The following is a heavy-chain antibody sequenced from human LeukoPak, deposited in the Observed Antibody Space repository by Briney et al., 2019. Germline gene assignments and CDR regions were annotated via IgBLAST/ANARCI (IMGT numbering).Heavy chain of an antibody. J-gene: IGHJ4*02. CDR3: ARDSKIGSEVFGF. D-gene: IGHD2-15*01. CDR2: IIPIFGTA. Sequence: GASVKVSCKASGGTFSSYAISWVRQAPGQGLEWMGGIIPIFGTANHAQKFQGRVTITADESTSTAYMELSSLRSEDTAVYYCARDSKIGSEVFGFWGQGTLVTVSS. V-gene: IGHV1-69*13. CDR1: GGTFSSYA.